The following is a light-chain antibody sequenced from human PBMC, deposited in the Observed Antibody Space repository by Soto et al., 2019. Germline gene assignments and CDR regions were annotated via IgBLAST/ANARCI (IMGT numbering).Light chain of an antibody. Sequence: DIQMTQSPSTLSASVGDRVTITCRASQTISSWLAWYQQKPGKAPKLLIYKASGLESGVPSRFSGSGSGTEFTLTISSLQPDDFATYYCQQYHGYPYTFGQGTKLEIK. CDR2: KAS. V-gene: IGKV1-5*03. CDR3: QQYHGYPYT. J-gene: IGKJ2*01. CDR1: QTISSW.